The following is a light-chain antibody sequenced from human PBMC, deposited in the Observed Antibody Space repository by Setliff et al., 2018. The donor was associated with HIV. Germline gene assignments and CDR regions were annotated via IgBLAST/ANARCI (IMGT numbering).Light chain of an antibody. CDR2: EVS. CDR3: SSYAGSNNV. V-gene: IGLV2-14*01. CDR1: SSDVGGSNY. J-gene: IGLJ1*01. Sequence: QSVLTQPASVSGSPGQSITISCTGTSSDVGGSNYVSWYQQHPGKAPKLMIYEVSNRPSWVSNRFSGSKSGNTASLTISGLQAEDEADYYCSSYAGSNNVFGTGTKVTVL.